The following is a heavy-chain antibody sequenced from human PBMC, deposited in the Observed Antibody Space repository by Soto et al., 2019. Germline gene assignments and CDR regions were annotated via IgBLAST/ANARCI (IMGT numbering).Heavy chain of an antibody. J-gene: IGHJ6*03. Sequence: GGSLRLSCAASGFTFSSYAMSWVRQAPGKGLEWVSAISGSGGSTYYADSVKGRFTISRDNSKNTLYLQMNSLRAEDTAVYYCATKVRFLEWFFPEHYYMDVWGKGTTVTVSS. CDR1: GFTFSSYA. D-gene: IGHD3-3*01. CDR2: ISGSGGST. V-gene: IGHV3-23*01. CDR3: ATKVRFLEWFFPEHYYMDV.